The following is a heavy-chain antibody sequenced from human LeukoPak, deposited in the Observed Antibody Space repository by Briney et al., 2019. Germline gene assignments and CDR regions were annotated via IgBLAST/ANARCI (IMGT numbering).Heavy chain of an antibody. V-gene: IGHV1-2*02. CDR1: GYTFTDYY. CDR3: ARSYFDVLTNYYMWLAP. CDR2: INLNSGDT. J-gene: IGHJ5*02. D-gene: IGHD3-9*01. Sequence: GASVTVSCKASGYTFTDYYIHWVRQAPGQGLEWMGWINLNSGDTYYAQNFQDRVTMTGDTSISTAYLELSSLRSDDTAVFYCARSYFDVLTNYYMWLAPGGQGTLVTVSS.